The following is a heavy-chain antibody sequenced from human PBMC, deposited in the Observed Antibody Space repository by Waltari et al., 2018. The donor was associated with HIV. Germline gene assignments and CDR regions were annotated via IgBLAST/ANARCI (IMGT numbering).Heavy chain of an antibody. V-gene: IGHV4-39*01. D-gene: IGHD6-25*01. J-gene: IGHJ3*02. CDR1: GGSISSSNYY. Sequence: QLQLQESGPGLMKPSETLSLTCTASGGSISSSNYYWGWIRQPPGKGLEWIGSRDDSGTTYYNPSLRSRVTISVDTSKNQFSLKVSSVTAADTAVYYCARPSKQRTPVSAFDIWGQGTMVTVSS. CDR2: RDDSGTT. CDR3: ARPSKQRTPVSAFDI.